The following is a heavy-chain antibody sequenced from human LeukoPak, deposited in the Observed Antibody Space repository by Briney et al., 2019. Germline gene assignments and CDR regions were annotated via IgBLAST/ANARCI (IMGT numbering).Heavy chain of an antibody. D-gene: IGHD5-18*01. CDR3: AKDPGYNYGNYFDY. Sequence: GGSLRLSCAASGFTFSSYAMSWVRQAPGKGLEWVSAISGSGASTFYADSVKGRFTISRDNSKNTLYLQMNSLRAEDTALYYCAKDPGYNYGNYFDYWGQGTLVTVSS. J-gene: IGHJ4*02. V-gene: IGHV3-23*01. CDR2: ISGSGAST. CDR1: GFTFSSYA.